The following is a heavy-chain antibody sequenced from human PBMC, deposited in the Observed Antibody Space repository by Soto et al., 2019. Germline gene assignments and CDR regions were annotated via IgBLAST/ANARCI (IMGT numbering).Heavy chain of an antibody. CDR2: SYHSGST. Sequence: SETLSLTCTVSGASITSLYYYWGWIRQPPGKGLEWIGSSYHSGSTYYAPSLMSRVAMSVDTSKNQFSLKLNSVTAADTAVYYCARRGWGSSSFFDYWGQGTLVTVSS. J-gene: IGHJ4*02. CDR1: GASITSLYYY. V-gene: IGHV4-39*01. D-gene: IGHD6-6*01. CDR3: ARRGWGSSSFFDY.